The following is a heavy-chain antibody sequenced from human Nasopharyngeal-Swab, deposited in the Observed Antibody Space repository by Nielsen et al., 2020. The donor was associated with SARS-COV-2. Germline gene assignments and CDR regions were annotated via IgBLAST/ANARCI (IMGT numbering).Heavy chain of an antibody. CDR2: IYPGDSDT. Sequence: GESLKISCKGSGYSFTSYWIGWVRQMPGKGLEWIGIIYPGDSDTRYSPSFQGQVTISADKSIGTAYLQWSSLKASDTAMYYCARQLMITFGGAIVTGAFDIWGQGTMVTVSS. CDR1: GYSFTSYW. CDR3: ARQLMITFGGAIVTGAFDI. J-gene: IGHJ3*02. D-gene: IGHD3-16*02. V-gene: IGHV5-51*01.